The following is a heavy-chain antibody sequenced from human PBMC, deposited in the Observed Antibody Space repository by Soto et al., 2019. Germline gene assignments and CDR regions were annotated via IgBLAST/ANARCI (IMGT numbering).Heavy chain of an antibody. V-gene: IGHV3-48*02. CDR1: GFTFSSYS. CDR2: ISSSGSTI. D-gene: IGHD3-3*01. J-gene: IGHJ4*02. CDR3: ARAGYRSVDY. Sequence: EVQLVESGGGLVQPGGSLKLSCAASGFTFSSYSMNWVRQAPGKGLEWVSYISSSGSTIHYADSVRGRFTISRDNAKNSLYLQMNSLRDEDTAVYYCARAGYRSVDYWGQGTLVTVSS.